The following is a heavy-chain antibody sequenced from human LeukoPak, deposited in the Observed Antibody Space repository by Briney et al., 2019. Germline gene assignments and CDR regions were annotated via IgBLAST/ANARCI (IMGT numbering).Heavy chain of an antibody. CDR2: IYHSGST. V-gene: IGHV4-30-2*03. Sequence: PSETLSLTCTVSGGSISSGGYYWSWIRQPPGKGLEWIGYIYHSGSTYYNPSLQSRVTISADTSNNQFSLKLSSVTAADTAVYYCARQPTTVVTNHGAYWGQGTLVTVSS. D-gene: IGHD4-23*01. CDR3: ARQPTTVVTNHGAY. J-gene: IGHJ4*02. CDR1: GGSISSGGYY.